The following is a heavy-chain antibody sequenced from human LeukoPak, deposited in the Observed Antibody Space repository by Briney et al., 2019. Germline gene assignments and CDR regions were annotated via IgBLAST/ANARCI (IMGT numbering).Heavy chain of an antibody. D-gene: IGHD5-18*01. CDR2: IYYSGST. CDR3: ARDRRGWILAGMDV. V-gene: IGHV4-59*01. CDR1: GGSISSYY. Sequence: SETLSLTCTVSGGSISSYYWSWIRQPPGKGLEWIGYIYYSGSTNYNPSLKSRVTISVDTSKNQFSLKLSSVTAADTAVYYCARDRRGWILAGMDVWGQGTTVTVSS. J-gene: IGHJ6*02.